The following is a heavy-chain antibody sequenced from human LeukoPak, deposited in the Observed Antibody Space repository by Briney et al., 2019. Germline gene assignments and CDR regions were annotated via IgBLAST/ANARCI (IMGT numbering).Heavy chain of an antibody. D-gene: IGHD6-13*01. CDR3: ASGEYSSSWYSHY. CDR2: ISAYDGNT. CDR1: GYTFTSYY. J-gene: IGHJ4*02. V-gene: IGHV1-18*04. Sequence: GASVKVSCKASGYTFTSYYMHWVRQAPGQGLEWMGWISAYDGNTNYARKFQGRVTMTTDTSTNTAYMELRSLRSDDTAVYYCASGEYSSSWYSHYWGQGTLVTVSS.